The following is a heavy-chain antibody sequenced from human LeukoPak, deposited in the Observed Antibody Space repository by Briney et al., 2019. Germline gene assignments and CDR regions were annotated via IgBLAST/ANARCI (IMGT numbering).Heavy chain of an antibody. CDR1: GFTFSSYA. J-gene: IGHJ4*02. V-gene: IGHV3-30-3*01. CDR2: ISYDGSNK. CDR3: ARDPPVTVTTLSDY. Sequence: GGSLRLSCAASGFTFSSYAMSWVRQAPGKGLEWVAVISYDGSNKYYADSVKGRFTISRDNSKNTLYLQMNSLRAEDTAVYYCARDPPVTVTTLSDYWGQGTLVTVSS. D-gene: IGHD4-17*01.